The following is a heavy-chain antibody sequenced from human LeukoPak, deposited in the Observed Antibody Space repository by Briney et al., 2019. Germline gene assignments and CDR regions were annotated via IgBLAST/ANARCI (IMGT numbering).Heavy chain of an antibody. CDR1: GGSISSGDYY. CDR2: IYYSGST. CDR3: ARGPPTPYCSSTSCYSDY. Sequence: PSQTLSLTCTVSGGSISSGDYYWSWIRQPPGKGLEWIGYIYYSGSTYYNPSLKSLVVISIDRSKNQFSLNLSSVTAADTALYYCARGPPTPYCSSTSCYSDYWGQGTLVTVSS. V-gene: IGHV4-30-4*01. D-gene: IGHD2-2*02. J-gene: IGHJ4*02.